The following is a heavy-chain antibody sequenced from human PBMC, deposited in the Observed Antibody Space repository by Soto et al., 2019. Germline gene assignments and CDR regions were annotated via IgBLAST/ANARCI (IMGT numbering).Heavy chain of an antibody. CDR3: AKLGFVLMELYYFHP. CDR1: GFTFSSYA. D-gene: IGHD2-8*01. J-gene: IGHJ4*02. V-gene: IGHV3-23*01. CDR2: ISGNSGKT. Sequence: GGSLRLSCTASGFTFSSYAMSWVRQAPGKELEWVSTISGNSGKTNYAESVKGRFSISRDNSKNTVHLQLDSLRAEDTAVYFCAKLGFVLMELYYFHPWGQGTLVTVSS.